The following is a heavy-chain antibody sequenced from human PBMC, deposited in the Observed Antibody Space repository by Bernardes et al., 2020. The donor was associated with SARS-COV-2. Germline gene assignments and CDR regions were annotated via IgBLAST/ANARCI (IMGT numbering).Heavy chain of an antibody. D-gene: IGHD3-9*01. Sequence: SLRLSCAASGFTFSNYGLHWVRQAPGKGLEWVAVLSYDRSSTYYADSVKGRFTISRDNSKNTLYLQMNSLRAEDTAVYYCAKGPYDILTSIDYWGQGTLVTVSS. CDR3: AKGPYDILTSIDY. CDR2: LSYDRSST. CDR1: GFTFSNYG. J-gene: IGHJ4*02. V-gene: IGHV3-30*18.